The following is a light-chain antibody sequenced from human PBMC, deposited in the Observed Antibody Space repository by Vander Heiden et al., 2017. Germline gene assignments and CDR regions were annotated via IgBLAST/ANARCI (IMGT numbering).Light chain of an antibody. J-gene: IGLJ2*01. CDR2: QDT. V-gene: IGLV3-1*01. CDR1: KLGDKY. Sequence: SYELTQPPAMSVSPGQTASITCSGDKLGDKYACWYQQKPGQSPVLVIYQDTKRPSGIHERFSGSNSGDTATLTISGTQAMDEADYYCQAWDSSTVIFGGGTKLTVL. CDR3: QAWDSSTVI.